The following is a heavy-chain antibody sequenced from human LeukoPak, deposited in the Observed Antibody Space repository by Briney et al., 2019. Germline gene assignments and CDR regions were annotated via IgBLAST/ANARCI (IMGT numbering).Heavy chain of an antibody. V-gene: IGHV3-23*01. Sequence: QSGGSLRLSCAASGFTFSSYAMSWVRQAPGKGPEWVSAISGSGGSTYYADSVKGRFTISRDNSKNTLYLQMNSLRAEDTAVYYCAKDRGGYCSGGSCYNDYWGQGTLVTVSS. CDR3: AKDRGGYCSGGSCYNDY. D-gene: IGHD2-15*01. CDR2: ISGSGGST. J-gene: IGHJ4*02. CDR1: GFTFSSYA.